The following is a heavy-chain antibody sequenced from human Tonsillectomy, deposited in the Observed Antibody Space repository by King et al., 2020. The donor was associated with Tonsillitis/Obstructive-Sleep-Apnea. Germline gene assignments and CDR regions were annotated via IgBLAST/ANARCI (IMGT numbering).Heavy chain of an antibody. CDR1: GFSFSTYW. D-gene: IGHD3-3*01. J-gene: IGHJ4*02. CDR2: ISGDGYYT. Sequence: VQLVESGGGLVQPGGSLRLSCAASGFSFSTYWMHWVRQAPGKGLVWVSCISGDGYYTGYADSVKGRFTISRDNARDTLYLQMNSLRVEDTAGYYCARVMGAFDFWGQGTLVTVSS. V-gene: IGHV3-74*01. CDR3: ARVMGAFDF.